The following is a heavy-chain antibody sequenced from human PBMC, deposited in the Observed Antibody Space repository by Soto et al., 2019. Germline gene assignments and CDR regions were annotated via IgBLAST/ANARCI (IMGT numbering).Heavy chain of an antibody. CDR2: INPNSGGT. CDR1: GYTFTGYY. J-gene: IGHJ4*02. CDR3: ARSLGEYGDPTFDY. V-gene: IGHV1-2*02. D-gene: IGHD4-17*01. Sequence: GASVKVSCKASGYTFTGYYMHWVRQAPGQGLEWMGWINPNSGGTNYAQKFQGRVTMTRDTSISTAYMELSRLRSDDTAVYYCARSLGEYGDPTFDYWGQGTLVTVSS.